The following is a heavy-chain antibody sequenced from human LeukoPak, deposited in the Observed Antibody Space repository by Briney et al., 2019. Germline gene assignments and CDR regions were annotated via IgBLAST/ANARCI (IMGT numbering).Heavy chain of an antibody. CDR2: ISYDGSNK. V-gene: IGHV3-30-3*01. CDR3: ARDNYDSSGYYMALVY. Sequence: GGSLRLSCAASGFTFSSYAMHWVRQAPGKGLEWVAVISYDGSNKYYADSVKGRFTISRDNSKNTPYLQMNSLRAEDTAVYYCARDNYDSSGYYMALVYWGQGTLVTVSS. D-gene: IGHD3-22*01. CDR1: GFTFSSYA. J-gene: IGHJ4*02.